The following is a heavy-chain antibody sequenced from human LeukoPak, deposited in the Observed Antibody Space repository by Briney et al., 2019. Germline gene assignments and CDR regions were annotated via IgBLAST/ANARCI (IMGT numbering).Heavy chain of an antibody. V-gene: IGHV3-23*01. Sequence: GGSLKLSCTASGYTFTSYAMSWVRQAPGQGLEWVSSISRSGGSTYYAESVKGRFTMSRDNSKNTLYLQVNSLRAEDTAIYYCAKDQPGALLYFDRWGKGTLVTASS. CDR1: GYTFTSYA. D-gene: IGHD3-10*01. J-gene: IGHJ4*02. CDR2: ISRSGGST. CDR3: AKDQPGALLYFDR.